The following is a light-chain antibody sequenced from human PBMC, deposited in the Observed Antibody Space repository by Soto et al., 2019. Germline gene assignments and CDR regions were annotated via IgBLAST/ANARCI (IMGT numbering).Light chain of an antibody. V-gene: IGKV1-39*01. CDR3: QQSYSTTWT. J-gene: IGKJ1*01. CDR2: AAS. Sequence: DIQMTQSPSTLSVSVVDIVTITFRASQGISSYLAWYQQKPGKAPELLIYAASTLQSGVPSRFSGSGSETDFTLTISSLQPEDFATYSCQQSYSTTWTFGQGTKVDIK. CDR1: QGISSY.